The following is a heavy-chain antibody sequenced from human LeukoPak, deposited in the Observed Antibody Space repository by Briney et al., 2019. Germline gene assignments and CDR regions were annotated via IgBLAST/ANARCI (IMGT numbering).Heavy chain of an antibody. CDR3: ARLPSERSRFFQF. Sequence: GESLKISCKGAGYNFTDSWIGWVRQMPGKGLEWMGIINPGGSDTRSSPSFQGQVTISVDKSVNTAYLRWNSLRSSDTAMYYCARLPSERSRFFQFWGRGTLVTVSS. V-gene: IGHV5-51*01. CDR1: GYNFTDSW. J-gene: IGHJ1*01. CDR2: INPGGSDT. D-gene: IGHD3-3*01.